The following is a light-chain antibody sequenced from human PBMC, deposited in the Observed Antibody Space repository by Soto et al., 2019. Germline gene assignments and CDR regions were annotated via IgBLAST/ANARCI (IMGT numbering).Light chain of an antibody. Sequence: QSALTQPASVSGSPGQSITISWTGTSSDVGSYNLVSWYQQHPGKAPKLMIYEVSKRPSGVSNRFSGSKSGNTASLTISGLQAEDEADYYCCSYAGSSTLYVFGTGTKLTVL. J-gene: IGLJ1*01. CDR3: CSYAGSSTLYV. CDR1: SSDVGSYNL. CDR2: EVS. V-gene: IGLV2-23*02.